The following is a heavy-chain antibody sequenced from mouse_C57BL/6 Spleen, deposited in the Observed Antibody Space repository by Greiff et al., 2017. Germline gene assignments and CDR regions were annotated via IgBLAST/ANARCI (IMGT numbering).Heavy chain of an antibody. J-gene: IGHJ4*01. Sequence: QVQLQQPGAELVMPGASVKLSCKASGYTFTSYGMHWVKQRPGQGLEWIGEIAPSDSYTNYNQNVKGKFPLTVDKSYSKAYMQLSSLTSEDSAVYYCSRVHSDGNDYAMDYWGQGTSVTVSS. CDR3: SRVHSDGNDYAMDY. CDR1: GYTFTSYG. V-gene: IGHV1-69*01. CDR2: IAPSDSYT.